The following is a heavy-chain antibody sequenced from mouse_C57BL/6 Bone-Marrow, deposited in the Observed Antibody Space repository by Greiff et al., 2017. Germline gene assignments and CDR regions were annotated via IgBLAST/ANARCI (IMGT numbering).Heavy chain of an antibody. CDR2: INPSSGYT. CDR1: GYTFTSYT. Sequence: QVQLQQSGAELARPGASVKMSCKASGYTFTSYTMHWVKQRPGQGLEWIGYINPSSGYTKYNQKFKDKATLTADKSSSTAYMQLSSLTSEDSAVXYCARSPYSNYDYALEYWGQGTSVTVSS. D-gene: IGHD2-5*01. CDR3: ARSPYSNYDYALEY. J-gene: IGHJ4*01. V-gene: IGHV1-4*01.